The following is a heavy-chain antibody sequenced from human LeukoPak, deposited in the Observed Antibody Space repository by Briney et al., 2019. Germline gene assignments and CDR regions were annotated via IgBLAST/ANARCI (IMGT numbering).Heavy chain of an antibody. CDR2: TYYRSKWYN. CDR3: ASAPGEPVNWNYGTWFDP. V-gene: IGHV6-1*01. CDR1: GGIVSSNSSA. D-gene: IGHD1-7*01. J-gene: IGHJ5*02. Sequence: SQTLSLTFVISGGIVSSNSSAWNWIRQSPSRGLEWLGRTYYRSKWYNDYAVSVKSRITINPDTSKNHISLQLHSVTPEDTAVYSGASAPGEPVNWNYGTWFDPWGQGTLVTVSS.